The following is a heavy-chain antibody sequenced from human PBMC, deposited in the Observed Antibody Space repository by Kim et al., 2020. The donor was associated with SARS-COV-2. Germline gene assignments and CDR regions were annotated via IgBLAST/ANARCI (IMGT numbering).Heavy chain of an antibody. CDR3: ARIPFTGGGGY. V-gene: IGHV3-74*01. Sequence: GGSLRLSCAASGFTFSSFWMHWVRQGLGKGPEWVSHINADGTSTSYADSVKGRFTISRDNAKNTLYLQMNSLTADDTAVYFCARIPFTGGGGYCGQGTL. D-gene: IGHD3-16*01. CDR1: GFTFSSFW. CDR2: INADGTST. J-gene: IGHJ4*02.